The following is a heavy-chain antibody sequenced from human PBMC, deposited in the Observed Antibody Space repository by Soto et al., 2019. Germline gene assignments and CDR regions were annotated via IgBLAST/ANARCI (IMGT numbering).Heavy chain of an antibody. CDR2: ISSSGSGT. CDR3: AKREAVAGNSQYYNALDV. Sequence: GGSLRLSCAASGFSFGSYDMNWVRQAPGKGLEWVAAISSSGSGTYYADLLKGRFTVSRDNSKDTVYLQMNRLRVEDTAIYYCAKREAVAGNSQYYNALDVWGQGTSVTVSS. D-gene: IGHD6-19*01. J-gene: IGHJ6*02. CDR1: GFSFGSYD. V-gene: IGHV3-23*01.